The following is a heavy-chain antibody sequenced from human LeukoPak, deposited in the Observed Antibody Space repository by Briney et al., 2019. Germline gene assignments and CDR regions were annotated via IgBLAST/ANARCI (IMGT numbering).Heavy chain of an antibody. CDR2: IYYSGSI. D-gene: IGHD6-13*01. Sequence: PSETLSLTCTVSGVSISSGGYYWSWIRQHPGKGLEWIGYIYYSGSIYYNPSLKSRVTISVDTSKNQFSLKLSSVTAADTAVYYCARDLAAAGTVDPWGQGTLVTVSS. CDR3: ARDLAAAGTVDP. CDR1: GVSISSGGYY. J-gene: IGHJ5*02. V-gene: IGHV4-31*03.